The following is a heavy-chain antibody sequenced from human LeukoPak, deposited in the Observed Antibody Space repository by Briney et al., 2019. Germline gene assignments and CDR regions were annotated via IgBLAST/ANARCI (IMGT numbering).Heavy chain of an antibody. Sequence: PSETLSLTCTVSGGSISSYYWSWIRQPPGKGLEWIGYIYYSGSTYYNPSLKSRVTISVHTSKNQFSLKLSSVTAADTAVYYCARYDHSYGNDYWGQGTLVTVSS. J-gene: IGHJ4*02. CDR2: IYYSGST. CDR1: GGSISSYY. CDR3: ARYDHSYGNDY. D-gene: IGHD5-18*01. V-gene: IGHV4-59*01.